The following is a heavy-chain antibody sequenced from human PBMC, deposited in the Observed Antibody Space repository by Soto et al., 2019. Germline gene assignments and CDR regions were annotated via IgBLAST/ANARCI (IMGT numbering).Heavy chain of an antibody. Sequence: PSETLSLTCTVSGGSVSSGSYYWSWIRQPPGKGLEWIGYIYYSGSTNYNPSLKSRVTISVDTSKNQFSLKLSSVTAADTAVYYCARGPWGYSSGWRHNWFDPWGQGTLVTVSS. D-gene: IGHD6-19*01. CDR3: ARGPWGYSSGWRHNWFDP. V-gene: IGHV4-61*01. J-gene: IGHJ5*02. CDR1: GGSVSSGSYY. CDR2: IYYSGST.